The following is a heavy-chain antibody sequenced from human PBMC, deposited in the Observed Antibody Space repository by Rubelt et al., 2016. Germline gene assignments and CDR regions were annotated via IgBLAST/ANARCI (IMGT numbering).Heavy chain of an antibody. CDR3: VKDTRSVLVSAAIGGVFDY. V-gene: IGHV3-9*01. Sequence: HWVRQAPGKGLEWVAVISWNSGTIDYAKSVEGRFTISRDNGKNSLSLQMDSLRPEDTALYYCVKDTRSVLVSAAIGGVFDYWGQGTLVTVSS. J-gene: IGHJ4*02. CDR2: ISWNSGTI. D-gene: IGHD2-2*01.